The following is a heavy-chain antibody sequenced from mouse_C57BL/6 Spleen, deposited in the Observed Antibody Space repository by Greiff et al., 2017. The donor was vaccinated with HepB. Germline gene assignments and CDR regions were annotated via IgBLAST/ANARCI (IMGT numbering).Heavy chain of an antibody. V-gene: IGHV5-17*01. CDR1: GFTFSDYG. J-gene: IGHJ2*01. Sequence: DVMLVESGGGLVKPGGSLKLSCAASGFTFSDYGMHWVRQAPEKGLEWVAYISSGSSTIYYADTVKGRFTISRDNAKNTLFLQMTSLRSEDTAMYYCARKEGNLGLDYWGQGTTLTVSS. CDR2: ISSGSSTI. CDR3: ARKEGNLGLDY.